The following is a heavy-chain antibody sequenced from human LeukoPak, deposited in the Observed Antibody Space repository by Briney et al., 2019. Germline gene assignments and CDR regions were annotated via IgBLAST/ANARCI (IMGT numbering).Heavy chain of an antibody. CDR2: IYPDDSDT. J-gene: IGHJ3*02. CDR1: GYSFTSNW. Sequence: PGESLKISCKGYGYSFTSNWIGWVRQMPGKGLEWMGIIYPDDSDTRYSPSFQGQVTISVDKSISTAYLQWNTLKASDTAMYYCARTDGSGSTLSFDMWGQGTMVTVSS. V-gene: IGHV5-51*01. CDR3: ARTDGSGSTLSFDM. D-gene: IGHD3-22*01.